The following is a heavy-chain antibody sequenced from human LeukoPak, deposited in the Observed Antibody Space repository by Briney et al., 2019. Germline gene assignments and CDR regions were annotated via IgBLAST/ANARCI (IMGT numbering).Heavy chain of an antibody. CDR3: AEDCRSGWYGGCFEH. J-gene: IGHJ1*01. V-gene: IGHV3-9*01. D-gene: IGHD6-19*01. Sequence: GGSLRLSCEGSGFKFDDYAMHWVRQAPGRDLEWVSGVNWNSGNIGYADSVKGRFTISRDNAEKSLYLQMNSLRPEDTALYYCAEDCRSGWYGGCFEHWGQGTLVTVSS. CDR1: GFKFDDYA. CDR2: VNWNSGNI.